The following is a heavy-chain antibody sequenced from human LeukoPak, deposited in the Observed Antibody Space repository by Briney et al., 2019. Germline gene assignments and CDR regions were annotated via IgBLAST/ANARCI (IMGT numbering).Heavy chain of an antibody. CDR1: GFTFTNAW. V-gene: IGHV3-15*01. D-gene: IGHD1-1*01. CDR2: VKSKHSGGTT. CDR3: TTDLPRVGTGWNDIDY. J-gene: IGHJ4*02. Sequence: PGGSLRLSCAASGFTFTNAWMSSVRQAPGKGLEWVGRVKSKHSGGTTDYAAPVKGRFTISRDDPVNEVYLQMNSLETEDRAVYYCTTDLPRVGTGWNDIDYWGQGALVTVSS.